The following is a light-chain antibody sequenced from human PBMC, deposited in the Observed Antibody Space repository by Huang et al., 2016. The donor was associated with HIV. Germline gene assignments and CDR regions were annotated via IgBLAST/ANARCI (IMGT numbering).Light chain of an antibody. J-gene: IGKJ2*01. Sequence: EIILTQSPATLSLSPGESATLSCRASQSVSASNLAWYKQKLGQAPRLLIYGASTRATGIADRFSASGSGTDFTLTISRLEPEDFAVYYCQHYGTLFTFGQGTEVEIK. CDR2: GAS. CDR1: QSVSASN. V-gene: IGKV3-20*01. CDR3: QHYGTLFT.